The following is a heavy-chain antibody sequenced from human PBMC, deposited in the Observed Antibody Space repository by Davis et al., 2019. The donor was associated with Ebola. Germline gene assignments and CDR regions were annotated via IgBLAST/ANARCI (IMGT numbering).Heavy chain of an antibody. CDR3: ARDSGVGAIDY. CDR1: GYTFGDYY. CDR2: ISAYNGNT. D-gene: IGHD1-26*01. Sequence: ASVKVSCKASGYTFGDYYMHWVRQAPGQGLEWMGWISAYNGNTNYAQKLQGRVTMTTDTSTSTAYMELRSLRSDDTAVYYCARDSGVGAIDYWGQGTLVTVSS. J-gene: IGHJ4*02. V-gene: IGHV1-18*04.